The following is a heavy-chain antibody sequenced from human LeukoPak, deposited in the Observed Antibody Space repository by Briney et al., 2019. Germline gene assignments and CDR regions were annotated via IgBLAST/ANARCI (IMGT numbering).Heavy chain of an antibody. J-gene: IGHJ4*02. CDR2: IYYSGST. D-gene: IGHD5-24*01. Sequence: SQTLSLTCTVSGGSISSGGYYWSWIRQHPGKGLEWIGYIYYSGSTYYNPSLKSRVTISVDTSKSQFSLKLSSVTAADTAVYYCARGMATSFYFDYWGQGTLVTVSS. CDR1: GGSISSGGYY. CDR3: ARGMATSFYFDY. V-gene: IGHV4-31*03.